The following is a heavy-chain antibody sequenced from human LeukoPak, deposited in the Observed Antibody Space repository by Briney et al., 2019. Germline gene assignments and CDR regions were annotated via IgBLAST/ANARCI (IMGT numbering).Heavy chain of an antibody. Sequence: GGSLRLSCAASGFTFSSYWMHWVRQAPGKGLVWVSRIKSEGSSTTYADSVKGRFTISRDNAKNTLFLQMNSLRAEDTAVYYCARVGYDSSYYYYGMDVWGQGTTVTVSS. CDR3: ARVGYDSSYYYYGMDV. D-gene: IGHD3-22*01. CDR1: GFTFSSYW. J-gene: IGHJ6*02. CDR2: IKSEGSST. V-gene: IGHV3-74*01.